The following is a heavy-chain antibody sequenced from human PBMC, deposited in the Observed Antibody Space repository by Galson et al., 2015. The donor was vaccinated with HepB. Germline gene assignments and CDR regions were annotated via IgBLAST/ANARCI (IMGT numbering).Heavy chain of an antibody. CDR3: AKGYGLFDS. CDR1: GFAFDTHA. CDR2: ISGNGDST. D-gene: IGHD5-18*01. V-gene: IGHV3-23*01. J-gene: IGHJ5*01. Sequence: SLRLSCAASGFAFDTHAMSWVRQAPGRGLEWISGISGNGDSTFHADSVKGRFTVSRDNSNNMLYLHMNSLRAEDAGLYFCAKGYGLFDSWGQGILVTVSS.